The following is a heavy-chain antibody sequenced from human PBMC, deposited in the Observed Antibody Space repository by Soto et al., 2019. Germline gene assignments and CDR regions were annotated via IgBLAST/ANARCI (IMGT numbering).Heavy chain of an antibody. V-gene: IGHV4-30-2*01. Sequence: SQTLSLTCAVSGGSISTSDYSWSWFRQPPGRGLEWLGSIYHTGTTHYIPSLKNRLTMSLDKSKNQFSLDLTSVTAADTALYYCVRERTIVGVAPGGGVDVWGQGTTVTVSS. CDR3: VRERTIVGVAPGGGVDV. CDR2: IYHTGTT. CDR1: GGSISTSDYS. J-gene: IGHJ6*02. D-gene: IGHD3-3*01.